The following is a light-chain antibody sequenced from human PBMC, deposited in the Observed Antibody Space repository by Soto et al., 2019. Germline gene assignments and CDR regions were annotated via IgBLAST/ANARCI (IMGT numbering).Light chain of an antibody. J-gene: IGLJ1*01. CDR1: STDVGNYNL. CDR3: CSYAGSSTYV. CDR2: EGS. V-gene: IGLV2-23*01. Sequence: QSALTQPASVCGSPGQSITISCTGTSTDVGNYNLVSWCQQHPGKAPQLMIYEGSKRPSGVSNRFSGSKSGNTASLTISGLQAEDEADYYCCSYAGSSTYVFGTGTKLTVL.